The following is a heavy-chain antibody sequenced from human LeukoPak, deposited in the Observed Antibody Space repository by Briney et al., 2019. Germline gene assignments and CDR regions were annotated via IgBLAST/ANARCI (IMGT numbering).Heavy chain of an antibody. Sequence: GGSLRLSCAASGITFSNYAMSWVRQAPGKGLEWVSAISGSGGSTHYADSVKGRFTISRDNSKNTMYLQMNSLRAEDTAVYYCARGGVPGVTAIQSHAFDIWGHGTMVTVSS. D-gene: IGHD2-21*02. J-gene: IGHJ3*02. CDR2: ISGSGGST. V-gene: IGHV3-23*01. CDR3: ARGGVPGVTAIQSHAFDI. CDR1: GITFSNYA.